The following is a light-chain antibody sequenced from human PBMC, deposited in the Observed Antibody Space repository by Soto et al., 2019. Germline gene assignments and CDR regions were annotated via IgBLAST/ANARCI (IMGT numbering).Light chain of an antibody. CDR3: QQYGISTTT. Sequence: EIVLTQSPATLSLSPGERATLSCRASQSVNSYLAWYQQKPGQAPRLLIYDASNRATGIPARFSGSGSGTDGTLTISSLQPEDCAVYHCQQYGISTTTFGQGTKVDI. J-gene: IGKJ1*01. V-gene: IGKV3-11*01. CDR2: DAS. CDR1: QSVNSY.